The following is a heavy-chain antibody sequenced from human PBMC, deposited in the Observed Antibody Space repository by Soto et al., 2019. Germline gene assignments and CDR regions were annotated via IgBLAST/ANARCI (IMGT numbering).Heavy chain of an antibody. V-gene: IGHV3-30*03. CDR2: ISIRGGDE. CDR3: ARGTIVARQHLDY. CDR1: GFTFSSYA. D-gene: IGHD6-6*01. J-gene: IGHJ4*02. Sequence: GGSLRLSCAASGFTFSSYAMHWARQAPGKGLEWVTVISIRGGDEYYAESVRGRFTISRDDSKNTLYLQMDSLRVGDTAVYYCARGTIVARQHLDYWGQGTLVTVSS.